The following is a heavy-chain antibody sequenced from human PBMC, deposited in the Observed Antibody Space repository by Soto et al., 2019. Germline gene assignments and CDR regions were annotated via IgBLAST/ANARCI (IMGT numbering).Heavy chain of an antibody. CDR1: GFTFSSYW. CDR2: ITGDGSST. CDR3: ARGGLERRLDY. D-gene: IGHD1-1*01. J-gene: IGHJ4*02. V-gene: IGHV3-74*03. Sequence: GGSLRLSCAASGFTFSSYWMHWVRQAPGKGLVWVSRITGDGSSTTYADSVKGRFTISRDNAKNTLYLQMNSLRAEDTAVYYCARGGLERRLDYWGQGTLVTVSS.